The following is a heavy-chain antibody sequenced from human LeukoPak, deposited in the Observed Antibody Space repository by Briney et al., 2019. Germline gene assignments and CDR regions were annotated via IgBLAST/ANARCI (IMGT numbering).Heavy chain of an antibody. D-gene: IGHD5-18*01. J-gene: IGHJ4*02. Sequence: WASVKVSCKASGGTFSSYAISWVRQAPGQGLEWMGRIIPILGIANYAQKFQGRVTITADKSTSTAYMELSSLRSEDTAVYYCAGESMGIQLWSYFDYWGQGTLVTVSS. V-gene: IGHV1-69*04. CDR2: IIPILGIA. CDR1: GGTFSSYA. CDR3: AGESMGIQLWSYFDY.